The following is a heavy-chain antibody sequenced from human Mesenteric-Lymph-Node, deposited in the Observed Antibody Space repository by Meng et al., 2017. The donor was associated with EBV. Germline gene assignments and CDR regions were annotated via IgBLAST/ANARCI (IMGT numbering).Heavy chain of an antibody. D-gene: IGHD3-10*01. V-gene: IGHV4-34*02. CDR2: INHSGST. CDR3: ARPRIRYGSGSYYY. J-gene: IGHJ4*02. Sequence: QVHVQVGGAGLFKPPENLPLPGAGHGGSFSDYLLTWIRQAPGKGLEWVGEINHSGSTKYNPSLKSRVTISVDTSKNQISLNLNSVTAADTAVYYCARPRIRYGSGSYYYWGQGTLVTVSS. CDR1: GGSFSDYL.